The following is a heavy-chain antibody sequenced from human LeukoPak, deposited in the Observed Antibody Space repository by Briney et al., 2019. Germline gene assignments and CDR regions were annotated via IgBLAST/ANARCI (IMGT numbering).Heavy chain of an antibody. Sequence: SETLSLTCAVYGGSFSGYYWSWIREPPGKGLEWIGYIYYSGSTYYNPSLKSRVAISVDTSKNQFSLKLSSVTAADTAVYYCARSLGADSSGYYWGQGTLVTVSS. CDR2: IYYSGST. J-gene: IGHJ4*02. CDR3: ARSLGADSSGYY. D-gene: IGHD3-22*01. V-gene: IGHV4-30-4*08. CDR1: GGSFSGYY.